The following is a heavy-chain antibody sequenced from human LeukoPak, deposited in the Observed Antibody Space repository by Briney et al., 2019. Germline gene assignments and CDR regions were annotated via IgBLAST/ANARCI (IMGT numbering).Heavy chain of an antibody. Sequence: GGSLRLSCAASGFILDDYGMTWVRQAPGKGLEWVSGITWNGGYTGYADSVKGRFTISRDNAKNSLYLQMNSLRAEDTALYYCAGTYYYDSSGFYPEFFQHWGQGTLVTVSS. CDR3: AGTYYYDSSGFYPEFFQH. D-gene: IGHD3-22*01. CDR1: GFILDDYG. V-gene: IGHV3-20*04. CDR2: ITWNGGYT. J-gene: IGHJ1*01.